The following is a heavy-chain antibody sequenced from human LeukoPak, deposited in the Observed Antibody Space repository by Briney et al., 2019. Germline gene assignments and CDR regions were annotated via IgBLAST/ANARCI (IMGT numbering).Heavy chain of an antibody. Sequence: SETLSLTCTVSGGSISSYYWSWIRQPAGKGLEWIGRIYNSGSTTYNPSLKSRVTMSVDTSKNQFSLKLSSVTAADTAVYYCARDSGTTGEVKFDYWGQGTLVTVSS. CDR3: ARDSGTTGEVKFDY. CDR2: IYNSGST. V-gene: IGHV4-4*07. J-gene: IGHJ4*02. CDR1: GGSISSYY. D-gene: IGHD3-10*01.